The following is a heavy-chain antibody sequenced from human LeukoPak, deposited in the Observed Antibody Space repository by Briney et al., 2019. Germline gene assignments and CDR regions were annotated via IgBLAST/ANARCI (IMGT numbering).Heavy chain of an antibody. CDR2: ISYDGSNK. CDR1: GFTFSSYA. Sequence: GGSLRLSRAASGFTFSSYAMHWVRQAPGKGLEWVAVISYDGSNKYYADSVKGRFTISRDNSKNTLYLQMNSLRAEDTAVYYCAKTAGIAAAADFDYWGQGTLVTVSS. D-gene: IGHD6-13*01. V-gene: IGHV3-30*04. CDR3: AKTAGIAAAADFDY. J-gene: IGHJ4*02.